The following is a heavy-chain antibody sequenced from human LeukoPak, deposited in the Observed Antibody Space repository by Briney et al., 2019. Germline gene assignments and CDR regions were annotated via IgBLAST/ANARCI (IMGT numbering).Heavy chain of an antibody. CDR3: ARESIRSGSLKWFDP. Sequence: GGSLRLSCAASGFTFSSYAMSWVRQAPGKGLEWVSAIDGSGHTTYYADSVRGRFIISRDNSKKMLYLQMNSLRAEDTATYYCARESIRSGSLKWFDPWGQGTLVTVSS. V-gene: IGHV3-23*01. J-gene: IGHJ5*02. CDR2: IDGSGHTT. D-gene: IGHD3-3*01. CDR1: GFTFSSYA.